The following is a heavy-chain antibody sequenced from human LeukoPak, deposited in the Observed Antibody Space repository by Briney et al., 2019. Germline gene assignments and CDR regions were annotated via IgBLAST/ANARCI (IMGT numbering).Heavy chain of an antibody. V-gene: IGHV4-34*01. Sequence: SETLSLTCAVYGGSFSGYYWSWIRQPPGKGLEWIGEINHSGSTNYNPSLKSRVTISVDTSKNQFSLKLSSVTAADTAVYYCAGGSRQIVVVILDYWGQGTLVTVSS. CDR1: GGSFSGYY. J-gene: IGHJ4*02. CDR2: INHSGST. CDR3: AGGSRQIVVVILDY. D-gene: IGHD2-21*01.